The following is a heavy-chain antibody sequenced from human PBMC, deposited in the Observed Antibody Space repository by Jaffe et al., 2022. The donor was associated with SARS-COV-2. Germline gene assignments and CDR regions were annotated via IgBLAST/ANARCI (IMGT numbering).Heavy chain of an antibody. D-gene: IGHD5-18*01. V-gene: IGHV2-5*02. CDR3: AHQILGYSYGRWFDP. Sequence: QITLKESGPTLVKPTQTLTLTCTFSGFSLSTSGVGVGWIRQPPGKALEWLALIYWDDDKRYSPSLKSRLTITKDTSKNQVVLTMTNMDPVDTATYYCAHQILGYSYGRWFDPWGQGTLVTVSS. CDR2: IYWDDDK. CDR1: GFSLSTSGVG. J-gene: IGHJ5*02.